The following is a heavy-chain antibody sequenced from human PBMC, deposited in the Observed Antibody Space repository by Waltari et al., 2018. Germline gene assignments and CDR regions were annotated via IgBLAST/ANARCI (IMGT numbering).Heavy chain of an antibody. CDR2: ISSSSSTI. D-gene: IGHD4-17*01. CDR1: GFTFSSYS. Sequence: EVQLVESGGGLVQPGGSLRLSCAASGFTFSSYSMSWVRQAPGKGLEWVSYISSSSSTIYYADSVKGLFTSSRDNAKNSLYLQMNSLRAEDTAGYYCATDSPEDGDYDGGFLLQYDYWGQGTLVTVSS. J-gene: IGHJ4*02. CDR3: ATDSPEDGDYDGGFLLQYDY. V-gene: IGHV3-48*01.